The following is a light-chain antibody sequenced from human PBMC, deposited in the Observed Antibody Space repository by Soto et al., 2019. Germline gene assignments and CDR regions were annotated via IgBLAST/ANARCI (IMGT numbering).Light chain of an antibody. J-gene: IGKJ1*01. CDR1: QTISSW. CDR3: QHYNSYSEA. Sequence: DIPITQSPSTLSGSVGDRVTIPFRASQTISSWLAWYQQKPGKAPKLLIYKASTLKSGVPSRFSGSGSGTEFTLTISSLQPDDFATYYCQHYNSYSEAFGQGTKGDI. CDR2: KAS. V-gene: IGKV1-5*03.